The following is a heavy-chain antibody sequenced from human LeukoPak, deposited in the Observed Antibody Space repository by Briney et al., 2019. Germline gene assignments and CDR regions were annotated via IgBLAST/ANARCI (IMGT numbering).Heavy chain of an antibody. CDR2: ISSSSSYI. Sequence: AGGSPRLSCAASGFTFRSYSMNWGRQAPGKGLEGGSSISSSSSYIYYADSVKGRFTISRDNAKTSLYLQMNSLRAEDAAVYYCARDPATVTTVFDYWRQGTLVTVSS. CDR1: GFTFRSYS. J-gene: IGHJ4*02. CDR3: ARDPATVTTVFDY. D-gene: IGHD4-17*01. V-gene: IGHV3-21*01.